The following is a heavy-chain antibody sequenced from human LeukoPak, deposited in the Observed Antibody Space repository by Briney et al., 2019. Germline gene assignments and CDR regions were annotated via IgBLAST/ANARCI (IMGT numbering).Heavy chain of an antibody. CDR1: GFTFSDYY. D-gene: IGHD1-1*01. Sequence: PGGSLRLSCAASGFTFSDYYMTWIRQAPGKGLEWIGSIYYSGSTYYNPSLKSRVTISVDTSKNQFSLKLSSVTAADTAVYYCAREYSAFEIWGPGTMVTVSS. CDR3: AREYSAFEI. V-gene: IGHV4-38-2*02. CDR2: IYYSGST. J-gene: IGHJ3*02.